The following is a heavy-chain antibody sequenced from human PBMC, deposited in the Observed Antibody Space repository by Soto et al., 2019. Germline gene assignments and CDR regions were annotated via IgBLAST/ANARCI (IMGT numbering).Heavy chain of an antibody. CDR1: GGSISSGDYY. CDR2: IYYSGST. Sequence: SETLSLTCTVSGGSISSGDYYWSWIRQPPGKGLEWIGYIYYSGSTYYNPPLKSRVTISVDTSKNQFSLKLSSVTAADTAVYYCARGDYESWFDPWGQGTLVTVSS. V-gene: IGHV4-30-4*01. D-gene: IGHD4-17*01. J-gene: IGHJ5*02. CDR3: ARGDYESWFDP.